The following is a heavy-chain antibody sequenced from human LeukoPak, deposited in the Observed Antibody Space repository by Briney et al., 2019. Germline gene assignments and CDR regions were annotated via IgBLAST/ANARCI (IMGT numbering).Heavy chain of an antibody. CDR3: ARQLSGSNGGYYYYYMDV. CDR1: GGSISSSSYY. V-gene: IGHV4-39*01. J-gene: IGHJ6*03. D-gene: IGHD3-10*01. CDR2: IYYSGST. Sequence: PSETLSLTCTVSGGSISSSSYYWGWIRQPPGKGLEWVGGIYYSGSTYYNPSLKSRVTISVDTSQNQFSLKLRSVTAADTAVSYCARQLSGSNGGYYYYYMDVWGKGTTVTVSS.